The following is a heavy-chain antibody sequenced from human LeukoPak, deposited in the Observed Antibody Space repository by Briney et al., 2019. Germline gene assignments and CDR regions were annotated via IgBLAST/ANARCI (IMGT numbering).Heavy chain of an antibody. CDR3: ARADRSGYFGNVVAFDI. CDR2: INHSGST. CDR1: GGSFSGYY. D-gene: IGHD3-22*01. J-gene: IGHJ3*02. Sequence: SETLSLTCAVYGGSFSGYYWSWIRQPPGKGLEWIGEINHSGSTNYNPSLKSRVTISVDTSKNQFSLKLSSVTAADTAVYYCARADRSGYFGNVVAFDIWGQGTMVTVSS. V-gene: IGHV4-34*01.